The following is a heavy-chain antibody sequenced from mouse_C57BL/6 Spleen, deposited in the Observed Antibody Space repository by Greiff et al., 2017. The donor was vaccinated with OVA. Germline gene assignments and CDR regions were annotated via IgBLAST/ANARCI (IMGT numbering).Heavy chain of an antibody. Sequence: QVQLQQPGAELVKPGASVKLSCKASGYTFTSYWMHWVKQRPGRGLEWIGRIDPNSGGTTYNEKFKRKATLTVDKPSSTAYMQLSSLTSEDAAVYYCARSCRLRTMDYWGQGTLVTVSA. CDR3: ARSCRLRTMDY. J-gene: IGHJ4*01. CDR1: GYTFTSYW. D-gene: IGHD6-1*01. V-gene: IGHV1-72*01. CDR2: IDPNSGGT.